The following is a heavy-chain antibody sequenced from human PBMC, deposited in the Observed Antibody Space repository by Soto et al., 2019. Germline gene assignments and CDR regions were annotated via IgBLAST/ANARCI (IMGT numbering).Heavy chain of an antibody. CDR3: VNVVVPAALPAEYFQH. D-gene: IGHD2-2*01. J-gene: IGHJ1*01. V-gene: IGHV3-23*01. Sequence: EVQLLESGGGLVQPGGSLRLSCAASGFTFSSYAMSWVRQAPGKGLEWVSAISGSGGSTYYADSVKGRFTISRDNSKNTLYLQMNRLRAEDTAVYYCVNVVVPAALPAEYFQHWGQGTLVTVSS. CDR2: ISGSGGST. CDR1: GFTFSSYA.